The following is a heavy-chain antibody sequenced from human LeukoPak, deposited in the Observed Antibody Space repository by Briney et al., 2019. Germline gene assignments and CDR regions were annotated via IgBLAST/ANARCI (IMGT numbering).Heavy chain of an antibody. CDR1: GFTFSSYA. V-gene: IGHV3-30-3*01. D-gene: IGHD2-2*01. CDR2: ISYDGSNK. J-gene: IGHJ3*01. Sequence: GGSLRLSCAASGFTFSSYAMHWVRQAPGKGLEWVAVISYDGSNKYYADSVKGRFTISRDNSKNTLYLQMNSLRAEDTAVYYRARDQGRSRIVVVPAAMYAFDFWGQGTMVTVSS. CDR3: ARDQGRSRIVVVPAAMYAFDF.